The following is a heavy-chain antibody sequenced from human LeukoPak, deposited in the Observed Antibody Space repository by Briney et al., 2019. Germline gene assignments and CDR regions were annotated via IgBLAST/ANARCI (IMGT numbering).Heavy chain of an antibody. CDR1: GFTFNNYA. D-gene: IGHD3-22*01. CDR2: ISGNGGDT. V-gene: IGHV3-23*01. CDR3: AKESSMIVVDSSFDY. Sequence: PPGGSLRLSCAASGFTFNNYALSWVRQAPGKGLEWVSAISGNGGDTYYADSVKGRFTVSRDISKSTLYLQMNSLRAEDTALYYCAKESSMIVVDSSFDYWGQGTLVTVSS. J-gene: IGHJ4*02.